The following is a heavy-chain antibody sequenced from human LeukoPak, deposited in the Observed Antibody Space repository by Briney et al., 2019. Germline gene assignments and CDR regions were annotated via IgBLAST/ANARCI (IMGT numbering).Heavy chain of an antibody. CDR2: INHSGST. CDR1: GGSSSGYY. Sequence: SETLSLTCAVYGGSSSGYYWSWIRQPPGKGLEWIGEINHSGSTNYNPSLKSRVTISVDTSKNQFSLKLSSVTAADTAVYYCARGAVLRFLEWLRAPSWFDPWGQGTLVTVSS. D-gene: IGHD3-3*01. J-gene: IGHJ5*02. V-gene: IGHV4-34*01. CDR3: ARGAVLRFLEWLRAPSWFDP.